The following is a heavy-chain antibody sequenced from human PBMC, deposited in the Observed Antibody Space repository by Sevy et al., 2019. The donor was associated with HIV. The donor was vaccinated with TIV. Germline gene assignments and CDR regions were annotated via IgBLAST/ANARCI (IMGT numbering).Heavy chain of an antibody. CDR3: ARAIAAANYYYYYMDV. CDR2: INPNSGGT. J-gene: IGHJ6*03. D-gene: IGHD6-13*01. CDR1: GYTFTGYY. V-gene: IGHV1-2*02. Sequence: ASVKVSCKASGYTFTGYYMHWVRQAPGQGLEWMGGINPNSGGTNYAQKFQGRVTMTRDTSISTAYMELSRLRSDDTAVYYCARAIAAANYYYYYMDVWGKGTTVTVSS.